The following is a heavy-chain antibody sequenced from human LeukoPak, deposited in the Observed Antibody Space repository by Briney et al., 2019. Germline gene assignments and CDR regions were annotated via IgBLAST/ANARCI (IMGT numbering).Heavy chain of an antibody. CDR2: IYYSGST. CDR3: ARALLRPWFDP. Sequence: SEALSLTCTVSGGSISSYYWSWIRQPPGKGLEWIGYIYYSGSTNYNPSLKSRVTISVDTSKNQFSLKLSSVTAADTAVYYCARALLRPWFDPWGQGTLVTVSS. V-gene: IGHV4-59*01. D-gene: IGHD4-17*01. CDR1: GGSISSYY. J-gene: IGHJ5*02.